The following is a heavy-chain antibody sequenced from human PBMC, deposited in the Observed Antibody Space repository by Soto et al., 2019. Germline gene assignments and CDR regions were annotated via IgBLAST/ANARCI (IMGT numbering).Heavy chain of an antibody. D-gene: IGHD2-21*02. J-gene: IGHJ4*02. CDR1: GGTFCSHS. CDR3: AREVGYGDFSAALLD. Sequence: VQLMQSGAEVKKPGSSVKVSCKASGGTFCSHSINWVRQAPGQGLEWMGGIITRFGTSNYAQNFQGRVTVTADQSTSTAYMELNSLPSDDTAVYYCAREVGYGDFSAALLDWGQGTLVTVSS. V-gene: IGHV1-69*01. CDR2: IITRFGTS.